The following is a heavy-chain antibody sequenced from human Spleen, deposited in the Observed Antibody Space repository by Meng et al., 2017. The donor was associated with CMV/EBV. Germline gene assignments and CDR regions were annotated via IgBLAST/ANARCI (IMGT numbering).Heavy chain of an antibody. J-gene: IGHJ4*02. CDR3: ARDKGYCSGTTCYRFDY. D-gene: IGHD2-2*02. V-gene: IGHV1-2*02. CDR1: GYILTDYY. CDR2: INPTSGGT. Sequence: ASVKVSCKASGYILTDYYMHWVRQAPGQGLEWLGWINPTSGGTKYAQKFQGRVTMTRDTPINTAYMDLRNLRSDDTAVYYCARDKGYCSGTTCYRFDYWGQGTLVTVSS.